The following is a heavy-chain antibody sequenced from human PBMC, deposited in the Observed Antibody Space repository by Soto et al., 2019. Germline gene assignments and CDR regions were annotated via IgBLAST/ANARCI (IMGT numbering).Heavy chain of an antibody. V-gene: IGHV3-9*01. CDR1: GFTFDDFA. J-gene: IGHJ4*02. D-gene: IGHD2-21*01. CDR3: AKGGPDAFCGGGRCYFES. Sequence: EVHLVDSGGGLAQPGRSLRLSCAASGFTFDDFAMHWVRRVPGRGLEWVSSITWNGKITGYADSVKGRFIISXDNXXXXXXXXXXXXXXXXXXXXYXAKGGPDAFCGGGRCYFESWGQGTQVTVSS. CDR2: ITWNGKIT.